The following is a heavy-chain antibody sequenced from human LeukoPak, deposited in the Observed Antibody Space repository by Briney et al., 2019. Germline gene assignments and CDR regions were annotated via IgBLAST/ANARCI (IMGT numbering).Heavy chain of an antibody. J-gene: IGHJ4*02. V-gene: IGHV3-48*03. CDR2: INHSGSTI. D-gene: IGHD1-26*01. Sequence: PGGSLRLSCAASGFTFSSYEMNWVRQAPGKGLEWLSYINHSGSTIYYADSVKGRFTISRDNAKNSLYLQMNSLRAEDTAVYYCARGDSGSYYFDYWGQGTLVTVSS. CDR3: ARGDSGSYYFDY. CDR1: GFTFSSYE.